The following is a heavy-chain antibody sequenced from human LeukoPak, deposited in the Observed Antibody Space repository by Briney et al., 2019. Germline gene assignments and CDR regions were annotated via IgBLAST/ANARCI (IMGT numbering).Heavy chain of an antibody. V-gene: IGHV1-2*02. D-gene: IGHD3-10*01. CDR3: ARDYNFDYYGSGHAGYYYGMDV. CDR2: INPNSGGT. J-gene: IGHJ6*02. Sequence: ASAKVSCQASGYTFTGYYMHWVRQAPGQGHEWMGWINPNSGGTNYTQKFQGRVTMTRDTSISTAYMELSRLRSDDTAVYYCARDYNFDYYGSGHAGYYYGMDVWGQGTTVTVSS. CDR1: GYTFTGYY.